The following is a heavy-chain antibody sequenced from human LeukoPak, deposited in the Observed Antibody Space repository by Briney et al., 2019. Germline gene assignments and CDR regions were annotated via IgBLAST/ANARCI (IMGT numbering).Heavy chain of an antibody. J-gene: IGHJ4*02. Sequence: GRSLRLSCAASGFTFDDYAMHWVRQAPGEGLEWVSGVSWNGGSIGYADSVKGRFTISRDNAKNSLYLQMNSLRAEDTALYYCAKALQRWLQLGNFDYWGQGTLVTVSS. CDR1: GFTFDDYA. V-gene: IGHV3-9*01. D-gene: IGHD5-24*01. CDR2: VSWNGGSI. CDR3: AKALQRWLQLGNFDY.